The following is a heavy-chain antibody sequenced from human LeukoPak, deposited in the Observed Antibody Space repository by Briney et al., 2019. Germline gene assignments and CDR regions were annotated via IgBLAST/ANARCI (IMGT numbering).Heavy chain of an antibody. V-gene: IGHV3-13*04. D-gene: IGHD5-12*01. CDR1: GFAFSTYD. J-gene: IGHJ3*02. Sequence: GESLRLSCAASGFAFSTYDMHWVRQGTGKGLEWVSAIGIAGDTYYPGPVKGRFTISRENAKNSLFLQMNRLRAGDTAVYYCARGYVHAFDIWGQGTMVTVSS. CDR2: IGIAGDT. CDR3: ARGYVHAFDI.